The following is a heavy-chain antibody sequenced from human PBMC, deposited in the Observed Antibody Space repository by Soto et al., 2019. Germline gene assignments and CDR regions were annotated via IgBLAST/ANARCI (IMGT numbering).Heavy chain of an antibody. V-gene: IGHV1-3*01. J-gene: IGHJ6*02. CDR3: ASEYYFDSSGYYYGMDV. CDR1: GYTFTSYT. CDR2: INAGNGNT. D-gene: IGHD3-22*01. Sequence: ASVKVSCQASGYTFTSYTIHWVRQAPGQRLEWMGWINAGNGNTKYSQKFQGRVTITRDTSASTAYMELSSLRSEDTAVYYCASEYYFDSSGYYYGMDVWGQGTTVTVSS.